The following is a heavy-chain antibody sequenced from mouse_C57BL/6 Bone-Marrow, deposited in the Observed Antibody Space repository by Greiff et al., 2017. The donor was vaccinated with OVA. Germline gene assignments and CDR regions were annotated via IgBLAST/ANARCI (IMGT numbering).Heavy chain of an antibody. V-gene: IGHV1-59*01. CDR1: GYTFTSYW. CDR3: ARLGYYGSSKGY. CDR2: IDPSDSYT. D-gene: IGHD1-1*01. Sequence: QVQLQQPGAELVRPGTSVKLSCKASGYTFTSYWMHWVKQRPGQGLEWIGVIDPSDSYTNYNQKFKGKATLTVDTSSSTAYMQLSSLTSEDSAVYYCARLGYYGSSKGYWGQGTTLTVSS. J-gene: IGHJ2*01.